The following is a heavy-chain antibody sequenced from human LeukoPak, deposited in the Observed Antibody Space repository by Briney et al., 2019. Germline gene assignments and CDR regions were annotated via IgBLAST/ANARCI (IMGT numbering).Heavy chain of an antibody. J-gene: IGHJ4*02. V-gene: IGHV1-2*02. Sequence: AASVKVSCKASGYTFTGYYMHWVRQAPGQGLEWMGWINPNSGGTNYAQKFQGRVTMTRDTSISTAYMELSRLRSDDTAVYYCARETISSWKNQPKFDYWGQGTLVTVSS. CDR2: INPNSGGT. D-gene: IGHD6-13*01. CDR1: GYTFTGYY. CDR3: ARETISSWKNQPKFDY.